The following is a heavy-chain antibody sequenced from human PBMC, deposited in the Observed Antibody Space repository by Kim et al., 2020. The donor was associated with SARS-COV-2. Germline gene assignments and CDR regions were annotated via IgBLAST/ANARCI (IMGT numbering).Heavy chain of an antibody. V-gene: IGHV3-48*03. CDR3: ARAKLEHQYGMDV. J-gene: IGHJ6*02. CDR2: ISSSGGTI. Sequence: GGSLRLSCAASGFTFSSYEMNWVRQAPGKGLEWVSYISSSGGTIYYADSVKGRFTISRDNAKNSLYLQMNSLRAEDTAVYYCARAKLEHQYGMDVWGQGTTVTVSS. CDR1: GFTFSSYE.